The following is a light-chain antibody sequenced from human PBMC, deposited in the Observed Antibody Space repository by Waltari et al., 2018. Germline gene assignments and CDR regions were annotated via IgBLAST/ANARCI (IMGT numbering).Light chain of an antibody. CDR3: HVWDSDSDHVL. CDR1: NIEKTY. Sequence: SVVLSQPPSVSAAPGQTATISCGQHNIEKTYVQWYQQRPGQAPELVVYDDTDRPAGIPERFSGSSSGTTATLTISRVEAGDEADYYCHVWDSDSDHVLFGGGTRLTVL. CDR2: DDT. J-gene: IGLJ2*01. V-gene: IGLV3-21*02.